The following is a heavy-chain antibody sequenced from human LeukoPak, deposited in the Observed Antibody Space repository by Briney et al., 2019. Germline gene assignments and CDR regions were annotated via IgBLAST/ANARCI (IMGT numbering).Heavy chain of an antibody. V-gene: IGHV3-30*18. CDR3: AKSDETIAVAGTFDY. CDR1: GFTFTNYA. Sequence: PGGSLRLSCVGSGFTFTNYAMRWVRQAPGKGLEWVAVISYDGSNKYYADSVKGRFTISRDNSKNTLYLQMNSLRAEDTAVYYCAKSDETIAVAGTFDYWGQGTLVTVSS. J-gene: IGHJ4*02. CDR2: ISYDGSNK. D-gene: IGHD6-19*01.